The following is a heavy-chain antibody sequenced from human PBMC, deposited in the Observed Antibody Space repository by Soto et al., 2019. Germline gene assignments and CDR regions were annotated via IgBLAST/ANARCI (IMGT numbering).Heavy chain of an antibody. CDR1: GGTFSSYA. V-gene: IGHV1-69*06. Sequence: QVQLVQSGAEVKKPGSSVKVSCKASGGTFSSYAISWVRQSPGQGLEWMGGIIPIFGTANYAQKFQGRVTITADKSTSTDYMELSSLRYEDTAVYYCARGRVVVVQAAMRGHYYCMDVWGQGTTVTVSS. CDR2: IIPIFGTA. D-gene: IGHD2-2*01. CDR3: ARGRVVVVQAAMRGHYYCMDV. J-gene: IGHJ6*02.